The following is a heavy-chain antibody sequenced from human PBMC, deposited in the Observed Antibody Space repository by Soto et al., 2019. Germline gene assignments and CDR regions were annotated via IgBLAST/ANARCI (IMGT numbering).Heavy chain of an antibody. D-gene: IGHD6-13*01. CDR2: IYHRGST. CDR1: GGSISSGGYY. J-gene: IGHJ5*02. CDR3: ARDVGITAAGTGFFDP. V-gene: IGHV4-31*03. Sequence: VPLQESGPGLVKPSQTVSLTCTVSGGSISSGGYYWSWIRQHPEKGLEWIGYIYHRGSTYYNPSLKSRVTISVDTSKNQFSLKLRSVTAADTAMYYCARDVGITAAGTGFFDPWGQGTLVTVSA.